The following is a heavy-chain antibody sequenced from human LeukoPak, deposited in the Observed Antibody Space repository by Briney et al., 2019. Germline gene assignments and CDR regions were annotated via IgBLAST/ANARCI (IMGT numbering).Heavy chain of an antibody. J-gene: IGHJ4*02. V-gene: IGHV3-7*01. CDR3: ARLAYCGGDCFSGLNPFDY. CDR1: GFTFSSYW. D-gene: IGHD2-21*01. Sequence: GGSLRLSCAASGFTFSSYWMSWVRQAPGQGLEWVANVKQDGSEKYYVDSVKGRFTISRDNAKNSLYLQMNSLRAEDTAVYYCARLAYCGGDCFSGLNPFDYWSQAGLVTVSS. CDR2: VKQDGSEK.